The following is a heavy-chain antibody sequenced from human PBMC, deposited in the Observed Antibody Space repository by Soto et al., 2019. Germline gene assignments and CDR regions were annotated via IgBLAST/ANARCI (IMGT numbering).Heavy chain of an antibody. CDR2: INPNSGST. V-gene: IGHV1-2*02. J-gene: IGHJ4*02. CDR1: GYTFTGYY. CDR3: ATLYYYGSGSYYFDY. D-gene: IGHD3-10*01. Sequence: ASVKVSCKASGYTFTGYYIHWVRPAPGQGFEWMGWINPNSGSTNYAQKFQGRVTMTRDTSISTAYMELSRLRSDDTAVYYCATLYYYGSGSYYFDYWGQGTLVTVS.